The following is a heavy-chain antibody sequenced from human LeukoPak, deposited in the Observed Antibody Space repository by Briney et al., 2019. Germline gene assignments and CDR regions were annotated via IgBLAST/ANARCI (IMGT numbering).Heavy chain of an antibody. J-gene: IGHJ4*02. CDR1: GFTFTSYA. CDR2: ISYDSSNK. CDR3: VRVIVEVPGVSDYCDY. Sequence: QSGGSLRLSCAASGFTFTSYAMHWVRQAPGKGLEWLSVISYDSSNKYYVDSVKGRFAISRDNSKNTLYLQMNSLRAEDTAVYYCVRVIVEVPGVSDYCDYWGQGTLVTVSS. D-gene: IGHD2-2*01. V-gene: IGHV3-30*09.